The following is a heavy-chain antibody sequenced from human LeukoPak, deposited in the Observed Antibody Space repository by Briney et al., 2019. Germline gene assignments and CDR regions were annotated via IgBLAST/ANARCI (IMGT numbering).Heavy chain of an antibody. D-gene: IGHD4-17*01. CDR1: GFTFSSYW. Sequence: GGCLRLSCAASGFTFSSYWMSWVRQAPGKGLEWVANIKQDGSEKYYVDSVKGRFTISRDNAKNSLYLQMNSLRAEDTAVYYCARGRGDYYFYLDYWGQGTLVTVSS. V-gene: IGHV3-7*01. CDR3: ARGRGDYYFYLDY. CDR2: IKQDGSEK. J-gene: IGHJ4*02.